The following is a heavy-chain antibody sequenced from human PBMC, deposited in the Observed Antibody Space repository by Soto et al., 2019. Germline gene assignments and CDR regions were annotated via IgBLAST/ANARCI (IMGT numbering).Heavy chain of an antibody. J-gene: IGHJ2*01. CDR2: ISYSGST. CDR3: ARGGAGSGWHEWYFDL. CDR1: GGSISSGGYY. V-gene: IGHV4-31*03. D-gene: IGHD6-19*01. Sequence: QVQLQESGPGLVKPSQTLSLTCTVSGGSISSGGYYWSWIRQHPGKAPEWIGYISYSGSTYYNPSLKSRFTRSVDTSKNQFSLKLGSVTAADTAVYYCARGGAGSGWHEWYFDLWGRGTLVTVSS.